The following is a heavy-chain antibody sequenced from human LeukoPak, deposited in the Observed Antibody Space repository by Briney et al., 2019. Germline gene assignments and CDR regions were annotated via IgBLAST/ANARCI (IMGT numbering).Heavy chain of an antibody. CDR1: GGSISSYY. Sequence: SETLSLTCTVSGGSISSYYWSWIRQPPGRGLEWIGYIYYSGSTNYNPSLKSRVTISVDTSKNQFSLKLSSVTAADTAVYYCAKVRECLGYYFDYWGQGTLVTVSS. V-gene: IGHV4-59*01. CDR3: AKVRECLGYYFDY. D-gene: IGHD5/OR15-5a*01. CDR2: IYYSGST. J-gene: IGHJ4*02.